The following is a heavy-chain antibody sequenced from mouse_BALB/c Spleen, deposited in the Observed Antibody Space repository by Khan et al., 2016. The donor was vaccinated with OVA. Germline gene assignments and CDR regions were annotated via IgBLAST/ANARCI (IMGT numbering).Heavy chain of an antibody. CDR1: GYTFTNNG. V-gene: IGHV9-3-1*01. D-gene: IGHD1-1*01. J-gene: IGHJ2*01. CDR2: INTYTGEP. CDR3: ARSMPHYYGSRYFDY. Sequence: QIQLVQSGPELNMPGETIKISCKASGYTFTNNGVNWMKQAPGKGLRWMGWINTYTGEPTYADDFKGRFAFSLEISASTAYLQFNNLKNEDTATYFCARSMPHYYGSRYFDYWGQGTTLTVSS.